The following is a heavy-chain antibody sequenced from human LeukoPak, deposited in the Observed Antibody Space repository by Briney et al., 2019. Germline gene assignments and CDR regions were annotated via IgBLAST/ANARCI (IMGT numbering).Heavy chain of an antibody. CDR3: AKGDYAAGSFYVYYGMDV. Sequence: TGGSLRLSCAASGFTFSGFGTYAMSWVRQAPGKGLEWVSGVSGNGSETHYADSVRGRFTISRDNSKNTLYLQIKSLRAEDTALYYCAKGDYAAGSFYVYYGMDVWGRGTTVTVSS. V-gene: IGHV3-23*01. CDR2: VSGNGSET. D-gene: IGHD3-10*01. J-gene: IGHJ6*02. CDR1: GFTFSGFGTYA.